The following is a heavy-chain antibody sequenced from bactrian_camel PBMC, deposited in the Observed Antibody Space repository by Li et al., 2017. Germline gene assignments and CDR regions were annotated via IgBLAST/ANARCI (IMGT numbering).Heavy chain of an antibody. CDR2: IDSDGIA. CDR3: AAVSKWGRCATGGDFGY. CDR1: RSLYSGAC. V-gene: IGHV3S53*01. J-gene: IGHJ6*01. Sequence: HVQLVESGGGSVQAGGSLRLSCVASRSLYSGACVGWLRQAPGKEREGVAAIDSDGIASYADPVKGRFTISRTNAKNTHALQMTSLQPEDTAKYYCAAVSKWGRCATGGDFGYWGHGTQVTVS. D-gene: IGHD1*01.